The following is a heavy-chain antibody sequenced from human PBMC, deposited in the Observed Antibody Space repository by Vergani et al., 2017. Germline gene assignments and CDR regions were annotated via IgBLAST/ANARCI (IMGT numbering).Heavy chain of an antibody. CDR3: ARRGGRHYYGGMDV. CDR1: GGSISSYY. Sequence: QVQLQESGPGLVKPSETLSLTCTVSGGSISSYYWSWIRQPPGKGLEWIGYIYYSGSTNYNPSLKSRVTISVDTSKNQFSLKLSSVTAADTAVYYCARRGGRHYYGGMDVWGQGTTVTVSS. J-gene: IGHJ6*02. CDR2: IYYSGST. D-gene: IGHD3-16*01. V-gene: IGHV4-59*08.